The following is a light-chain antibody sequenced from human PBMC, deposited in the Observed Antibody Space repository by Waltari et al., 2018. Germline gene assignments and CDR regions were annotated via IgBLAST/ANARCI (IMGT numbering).Light chain of an antibody. CDR2: YVP. V-gene: IGLV2-14*01. J-gene: IGLJ3*02. CDR1: SSDVGGYNY. CDR3: SSYTSSTTFV. Sequence: QSALTQPASVSGSPGQSITISCTGTSSDVGGYNYVSWYQQYPGKAPKLMIYYVPKRPSGVSNRFSGSKSGNTASLTISGLQAEDEADYYCSSYTSSTTFVFGGGTKLTVL.